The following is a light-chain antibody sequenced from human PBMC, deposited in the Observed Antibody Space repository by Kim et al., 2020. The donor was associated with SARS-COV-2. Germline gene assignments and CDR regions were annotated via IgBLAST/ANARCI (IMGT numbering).Light chain of an antibody. J-gene: IGLJ1*01. CDR1: SSDVAAYDY. Sequence: GQSITISCTGTSSDVAAYDYVCWYQQHPGKVPKLMIYDVTKRPSGVSPRFSGSKSDNTASLTISGLQAEDEADYYCSSYTSSFTYVFGTGTKVTVL. CDR3: SSYTSSFTYV. CDR2: DVT. V-gene: IGLV2-14*03.